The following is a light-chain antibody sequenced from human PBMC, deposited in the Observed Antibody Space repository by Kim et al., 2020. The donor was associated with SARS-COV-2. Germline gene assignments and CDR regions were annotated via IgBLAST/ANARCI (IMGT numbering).Light chain of an antibody. V-gene: IGKV3-11*01. CDR3: QQRNSWPPAVT. Sequence: PGERATLPRRASQRIDTYVAMYQQRPSQAPRLLGCDASNRATGVPDRFRGSGSVTDFTLTISSLEPEDFSTYYFQQRNSWPPAVTFRGGAKVDIK. J-gene: IGKJ4*01. CDR2: DAS. CDR1: QRIDTY.